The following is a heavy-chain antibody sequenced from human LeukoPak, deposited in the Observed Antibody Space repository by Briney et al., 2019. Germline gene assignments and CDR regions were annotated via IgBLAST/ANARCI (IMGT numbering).Heavy chain of an antibody. V-gene: IGHV3-53*01. D-gene: IGHD7-27*01. J-gene: IGHJ4*02. CDR1: DFSVGSNY. CDR3: ARGHWGLDS. Sequence: GGSLRLSCAASDFSVGSNYMTWVRQAPGKGLEWVSLIYSVGTTFYADSVKGRFTLSRDNARNSLYLQMNSLRAEDTAVYYCARGHWGLDSWGQGTLVSVSS. CDR2: IYSVGTT.